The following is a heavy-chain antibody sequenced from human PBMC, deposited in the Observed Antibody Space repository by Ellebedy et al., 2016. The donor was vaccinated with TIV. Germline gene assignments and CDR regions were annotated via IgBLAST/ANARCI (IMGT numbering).Heavy chain of an antibody. Sequence: ASVKVSCKASGYTFTGYYMHWVRQAPGQGLEWMGWINPNSGGTNYAQKFQGRVTMTRDTSISTAYMELSRLRSDDTAVYYCARDRPNNDYGGNSWSFYYYGMDVWGQGTTVTVSS. CDR1: GYTFTGYY. J-gene: IGHJ6*02. V-gene: IGHV1-2*02. D-gene: IGHD4-23*01. CDR3: ARDRPNNDYGGNSWSFYYYGMDV. CDR2: INPNSGGT.